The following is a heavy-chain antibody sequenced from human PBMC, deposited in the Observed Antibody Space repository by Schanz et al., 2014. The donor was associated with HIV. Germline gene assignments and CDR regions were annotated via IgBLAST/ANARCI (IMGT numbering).Heavy chain of an antibody. V-gene: IGHV4-31*03. J-gene: IGHJ6*02. Sequence: QLQIQESGPGLVKPLEPLSLTCTVSGDSISRSSYYWGWIRQPPGKGLEWIGYIYYSGSTYYNPSLKSRVTMSVDTSENHFSLKLSSATVADTAVYYCAREDGWFGDIYYFGLDVWGRGTTVTVSS. CDR3: AREDGWFGDIYYFGLDV. CDR2: IYYSGST. CDR1: GDSISRSSYY. D-gene: IGHD3-10*01.